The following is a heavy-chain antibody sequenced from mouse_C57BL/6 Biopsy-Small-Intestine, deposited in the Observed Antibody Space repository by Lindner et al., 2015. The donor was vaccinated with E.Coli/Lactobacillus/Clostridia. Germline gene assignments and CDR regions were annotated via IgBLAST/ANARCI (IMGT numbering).Heavy chain of an antibody. J-gene: IGHJ1*03. Sequence: VQLQESGPELVKPGASVKLSCMASGYTFTNYDINWVKQRPGQGLEWIGWISPRDGSTKYNEKFKGKATLTVDTSSSTAYMELHSLTSEDSAVYFCAREEAYSNYWYFDVWGHRDHGHRLL. CDR2: ISPRDGST. V-gene: IGHV1-85*01. CDR3: AREEAYSNYWYFDV. D-gene: IGHD2-5*01. CDR1: GYTFTNYD.